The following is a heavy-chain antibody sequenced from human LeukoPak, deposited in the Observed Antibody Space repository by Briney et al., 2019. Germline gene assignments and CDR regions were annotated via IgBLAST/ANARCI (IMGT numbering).Heavy chain of an antibody. V-gene: IGHV1-46*01. D-gene: IGHD6-19*01. CDR1: GYTFTSYY. J-gene: IGHJ4*02. CDR2: INPSSGST. CDR3: ARERGIAVSNRRESYFEY. Sequence: ASVKVSCKASGYTFTSYYMHWVRRAPGQGLEWMGIINPSSGSTSYAQKFQGRVTMTRDTSTSTVYMELSSLRSEDTAVYYCARERGIAVSNRRESYFEYWGQGTLVTVSS.